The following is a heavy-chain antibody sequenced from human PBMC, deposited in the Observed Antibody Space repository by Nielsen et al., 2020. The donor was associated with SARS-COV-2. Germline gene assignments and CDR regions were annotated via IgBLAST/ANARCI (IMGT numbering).Heavy chain of an antibody. CDR3: ATGPGIAAAGNWFDP. D-gene: IGHD6-13*01. CDR2: FDPEDGET. J-gene: IGHJ5*02. V-gene: IGHV1-24*01. CDR1: GYTLTELS. Sequence: ASVKVSCKVSGYTLTELSMHWVRQAPGKGLGWMGGFDPEDGETIYAQKFQGRVTMTEDTSTDTAYMELSSLRSEDTAVYYCATGPGIAAAGNWFDPWGQGTLVTVSS.